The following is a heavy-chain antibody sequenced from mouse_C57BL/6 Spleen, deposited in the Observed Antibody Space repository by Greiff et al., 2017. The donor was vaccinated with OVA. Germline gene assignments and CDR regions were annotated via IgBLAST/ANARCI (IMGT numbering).Heavy chain of an antibody. CDR1: GFNITDYY. Sequence: EVQLQESGAELVRPGASVKLSCTASGFNITDYYMHWVKQRPEQGLEWIGRIDPEDGDTEYAPKFQGKATMTADTSSNTAYLPLSSLTSEDTAVDYCTTPSPYGSSWFAYWGQGTLVTVSA. D-gene: IGHD1-1*01. V-gene: IGHV14-1*01. CDR3: TTPSPYGSSWFAY. J-gene: IGHJ3*01. CDR2: IDPEDGDT.